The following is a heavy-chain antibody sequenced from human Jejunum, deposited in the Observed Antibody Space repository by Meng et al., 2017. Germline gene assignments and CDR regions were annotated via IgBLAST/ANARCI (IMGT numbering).Heavy chain of an antibody. CDR2: ISRSGRA. D-gene: IGHD1/OR15-1a*01. CDR3: ARDPRTNWSSRFFDN. V-gene: IGHV4-4*02. J-gene: IGHJ4*02. CDR1: GGSGRTTDC. Sequence: HLVEPGPRLLLPAVTPPLTCAAPGGSGRTTDCGSWVRQPPGTGLEWIGEISRSGRANYNPSLKGRVTISLDRSMNLFSLKLDSVTAADAAVYYCARDPRTNWSSRFFDNWGQGTLVTVSS.